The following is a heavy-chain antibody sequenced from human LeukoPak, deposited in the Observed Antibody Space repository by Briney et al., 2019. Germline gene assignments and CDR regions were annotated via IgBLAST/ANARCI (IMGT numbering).Heavy chain of an antibody. Sequence: PSETLSLTCTVSGGSISSYYWGWIRQPPGKGLEWIGSIYHSGSTYYNPSLKSRVTISVDTSKNQFSLKLSSVTAADTAVYYCARELLGRRFDYWGQGTLVTVSS. D-gene: IGHD3-10*01. CDR1: GGSISSYY. CDR3: ARELLGRRFDY. V-gene: IGHV4-38-2*02. J-gene: IGHJ4*02. CDR2: IYHSGST.